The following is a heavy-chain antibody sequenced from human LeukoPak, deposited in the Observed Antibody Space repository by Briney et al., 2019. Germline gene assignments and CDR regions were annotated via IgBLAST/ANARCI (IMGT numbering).Heavy chain of an antibody. Sequence: GGSLRLSCAAAGFTFSSYCMDWVRQAPGKGREWVAVIWYDGSNKYYADSVKGRFTISRDNSKNTLYLQMNSLSAEETAVYYCARGPGDGYNPSYFDYWGQGTLVTVSS. V-gene: IGHV3-33*01. CDR1: GFTFSSYC. D-gene: IGHD5-24*01. J-gene: IGHJ4*02. CDR3: ARGPGDGYNPSYFDY. CDR2: IWYDGSNK.